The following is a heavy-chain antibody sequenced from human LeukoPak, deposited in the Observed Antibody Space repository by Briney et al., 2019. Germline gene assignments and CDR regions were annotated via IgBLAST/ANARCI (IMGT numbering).Heavy chain of an antibody. V-gene: IGHV3-21*01. CDR2: ISRSSTFI. J-gene: IGHJ4*02. D-gene: IGHD6-13*01. CDR1: GFTFSRYS. CDR3: ARDPAGYRRSWYADY. Sequence: GLSLTLSCVASGFTFSRYSMNWVGQAAGRGREGVASISRSSTFIYYKDSVKGRFTISRDNAKTSLYLQMNSLRAEDTAVYYCARDPAGYRRSWYADYWGQGTLVTVSS.